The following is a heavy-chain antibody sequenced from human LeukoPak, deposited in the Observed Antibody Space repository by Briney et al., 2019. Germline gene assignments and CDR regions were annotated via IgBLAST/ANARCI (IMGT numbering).Heavy chain of an antibody. D-gene: IGHD3-10*01. Sequence: GGSLRLSCTASGFTFGDYAMSWVRQAPGKGLEWVGFIRSKAYGGTTEYAASVEGRFTISRDDSKSIAYLQMNSLKTEDTAVYYCTREIMVRGVIPLADYWGQGTLVTVSS. V-gene: IGHV3-49*04. CDR2: IRSKAYGGTT. CDR3: TREIMVRGVIPLADY. J-gene: IGHJ4*02. CDR1: GFTFGDYA.